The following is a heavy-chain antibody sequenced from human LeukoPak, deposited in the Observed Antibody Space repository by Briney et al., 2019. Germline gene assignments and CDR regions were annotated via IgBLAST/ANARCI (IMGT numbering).Heavy chain of an antibody. Sequence: PGGSLRLSCAVSGFTLGNYGMSWVRQAPGKGLEWVAGISGSGGRTDYADSVKGRFTISRDSPKNTLYLQMNSLRAEDTAVYFCAKRGVVIRVILVGFHKEAYYFDSWGQGALVTVSS. D-gene: IGHD3-22*01. CDR1: GFTLGNYG. CDR3: AKRGVVIRVILVGFHKEAYYFDS. J-gene: IGHJ4*02. CDR2: ISGSGGRT. V-gene: IGHV3-23*01.